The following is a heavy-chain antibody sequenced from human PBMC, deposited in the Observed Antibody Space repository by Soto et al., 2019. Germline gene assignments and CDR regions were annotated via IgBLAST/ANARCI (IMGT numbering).Heavy chain of an antibody. D-gene: IGHD3-16*02. CDR2: IFSNDEK. V-gene: IGHV2-26*01. CDR3: ARTFYYDYVWGSYRYDAFDI. Sequence: QVTLKESGPVLVKPTETLTLTCTVSGFSLSNARMGVSWIRQPPGKALEWLAHIFSNDEKSYSTSLKSRLTLAQDTSKSQVVLTMTNMDPVDTDTYYCARTFYYDYVWGSYRYDAFDIWCQGTMVTVSS. CDR1: GFSLSNARMG. J-gene: IGHJ3*02.